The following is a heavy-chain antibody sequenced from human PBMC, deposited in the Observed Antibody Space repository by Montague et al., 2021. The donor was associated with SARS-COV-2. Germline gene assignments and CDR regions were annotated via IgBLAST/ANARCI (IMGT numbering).Heavy chain of an antibody. CDR1: GGSFSTYY. D-gene: IGHD3-3*01. J-gene: IGHJ6*02. Sequence: SETLSLTCAVYGGSFSTYYWAWIRQSPGKGLEWIGNIDHSGNTXXXPSXXXRVSISVDTSSSQFSLYLTSVTAADAAVYYCARDQTVLEWIWYGMDVWGPGTTVTVS. CDR3: ARDQTVLEWIWYGMDV. V-gene: IGHV4-34*01. CDR2: IDHSGNT.